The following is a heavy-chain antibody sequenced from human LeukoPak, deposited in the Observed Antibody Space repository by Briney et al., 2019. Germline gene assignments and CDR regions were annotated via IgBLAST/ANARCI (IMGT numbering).Heavy chain of an antibody. CDR3: ARTYCSGGSCYPNAFDI. J-gene: IGHJ3*02. Sequence: GGSLRLSCAASGFTFSSYWMHWVRQAPGKGLVWVSRIRSDGSSTTYADSVKGRFAISRDNAKNKLYLHMNSLRAEDTAVYYCARTYCSGGSCYPNAFDIWGQGTMVTVSS. V-gene: IGHV3-74*03. CDR2: IRSDGSST. CDR1: GFTFSSYW. D-gene: IGHD2-15*01.